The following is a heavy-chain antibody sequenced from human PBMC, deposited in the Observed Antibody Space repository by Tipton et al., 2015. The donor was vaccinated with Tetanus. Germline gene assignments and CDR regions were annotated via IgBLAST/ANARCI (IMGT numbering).Heavy chain of an antibody. CDR2: IYSYNGNT. D-gene: IGHD2-8*02. J-gene: IGHJ5*02. CDR3: ARATSTGPAYNWFDP. CDR1: GYSITRGSYY. Sequence: TLSLTCSVSGYSITRGSYYWSWIRQPPGKGLEWVGSIYSYNGNTFQNPSLKSRVTMSLDTTKNQFFLKVTSVTAADTAVYYCARATSTGPAYNWFDPWGQGTLVTVSS. V-gene: IGHV4-39*07.